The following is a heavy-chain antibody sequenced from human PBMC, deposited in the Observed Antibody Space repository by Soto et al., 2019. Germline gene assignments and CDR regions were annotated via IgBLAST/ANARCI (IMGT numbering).Heavy chain of an antibody. V-gene: IGHV1-46*01. CDR2: INPSGGST. D-gene: IGHD6-6*01. CDR1: GYTFTSYY. Sequence: ASVKVSCKASGYTFTSYYMHWVRQAPGQGLEWMGIINPSGGSTSYAQKFQGRVTMTRDTSTSTVYMELSSLRSEDTAVYYCARGIEEVAARPFRPLYYYYGMDVWGQGTMVTVSS. J-gene: IGHJ6*02. CDR3: ARGIEEVAARPFRPLYYYYGMDV.